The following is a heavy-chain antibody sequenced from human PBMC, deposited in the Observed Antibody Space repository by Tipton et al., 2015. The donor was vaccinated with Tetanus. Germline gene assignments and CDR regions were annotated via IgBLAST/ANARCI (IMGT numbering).Heavy chain of an antibody. CDR2: ISYDGSIK. V-gene: IGHV3-30*18. CDR1: GFTFSSYG. J-gene: IGHJ4*02. Sequence: SLRLSCAASGFTFSSYGMHWVRQAPGKGLEWVSLISYDGSIKYYADSLKGRFNISRDNSKNTLYLQMNSLRAEDTAVYYCAKLGYYDSSGEPLDYWGQGTLVTVSS. D-gene: IGHD3-22*01. CDR3: AKLGYYDSSGEPLDY.